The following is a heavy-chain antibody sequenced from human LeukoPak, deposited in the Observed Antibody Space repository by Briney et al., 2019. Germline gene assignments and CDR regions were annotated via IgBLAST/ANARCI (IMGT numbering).Heavy chain of an antibody. J-gene: IGHJ5*02. V-gene: IGHV4-39*07. CDR1: GGSISSSSYY. CDR3: ARGGRITTVVGFNWFDP. D-gene: IGHD6-19*01. CDR2: ILYSGST. Sequence: SETLSLTCTVSGGSISSSSYYWGWIRQPPGKGLEWIGSILYSGSTYYNPSLKSRVSISVDTSKNQFSLKLSSVTAADTALYYCARGGRITTVVGFNWFDPWGQGTLVTVSS.